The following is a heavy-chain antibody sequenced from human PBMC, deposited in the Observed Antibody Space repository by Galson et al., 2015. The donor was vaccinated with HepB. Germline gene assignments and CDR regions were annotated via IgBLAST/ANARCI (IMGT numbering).Heavy chain of an antibody. J-gene: IGHJ4*02. CDR2: ISASGAGT. D-gene: IGHD3-10*01. V-gene: IGHV3-23*01. CDR1: GFTFSSYA. Sequence: PRLSCAASGFTFSSYAVSWVRQAPGKGLEWVSAISASGAGTYYADSVKGRFTISRDNSENTLYLQMNSLRAEDTAVYFCAKYYFGSGSYYDYWGQGTLVTVSS. CDR3: AKYYFGSGSYYDY.